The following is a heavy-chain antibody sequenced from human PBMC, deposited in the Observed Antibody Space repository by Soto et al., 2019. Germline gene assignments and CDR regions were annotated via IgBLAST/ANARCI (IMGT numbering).Heavy chain of an antibody. D-gene: IGHD3-10*01. Sequence: GGSLRLSCAASGFSFSSHAMHWVRQAPGKGLEWVAGIGTLSDTFYAASVQGRFTISRQNAKNSVYLQMNSLRAGDTAFYYCARGRSFSYDSTPPPMFDPWGQGTLVTVSS. J-gene: IGHJ5*02. CDR1: GFSFSSHA. CDR2: IGTLSDT. V-gene: IGHV3-13*04. CDR3: ARGRSFSYDSTPPPMFDP.